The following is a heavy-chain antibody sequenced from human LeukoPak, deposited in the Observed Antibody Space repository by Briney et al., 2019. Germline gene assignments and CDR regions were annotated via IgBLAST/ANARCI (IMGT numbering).Heavy chain of an antibody. CDR3: AKDQHIVVVTAIPGYFDY. CDR1: GFTFSSYA. D-gene: IGHD2-21*02. CDR2: ISGSGGST. Sequence: GGSLRLSCAASGFTFSSYAMSWVRQAPGKGLEWVSAISGSGGSTYYADSVKGRFTISRDNSKNTLYLQMNSLRAEDTAVYYCAKDQHIVVVTAIPGYFDYWGQGTLSPSPQ. J-gene: IGHJ4*02. V-gene: IGHV3-23*01.